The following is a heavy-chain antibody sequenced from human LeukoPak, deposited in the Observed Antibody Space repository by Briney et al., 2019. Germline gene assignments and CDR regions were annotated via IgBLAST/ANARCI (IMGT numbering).Heavy chain of an antibody. CDR1: GYTFTSYG. V-gene: IGHV1-18*01. J-gene: IGHJ3*02. CDR2: ISAYNGNT. CDR3: TRTFYDFWSGFSNYDSFHI. D-gene: IGHD3-3*01. Sequence: ASVKVSCKASGYTFTSYGINWVRQAPGQGPEWMGWISAYNGNTKYAQNLQGRVTMTTDTSTSTAYMELRSLRSDDTAVYYCTRTFYDFWSGFSNYDSFHIWGQGTLVTVSS.